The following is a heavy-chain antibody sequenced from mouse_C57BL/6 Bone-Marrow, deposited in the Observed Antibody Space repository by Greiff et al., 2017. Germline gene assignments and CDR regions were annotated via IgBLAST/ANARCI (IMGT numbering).Heavy chain of an antibody. D-gene: IGHD2-5*01. CDR2: IYPRSGNT. CDR1: GYTFTSYG. V-gene: IGHV1-81*01. J-gene: IGHJ2*01. Sequence: VQRVESGAELARPGASVKLSCKASGYTFTSYGISWVKQRTGQGLEWIGEIYPRSGNTYYNEKFKGKATLTADKSSSTAYMELRSLTSEDSAVYFCAGGSYYSIGGFDYWGKGTTLTVSS. CDR3: AGGSYYSIGGFDY.